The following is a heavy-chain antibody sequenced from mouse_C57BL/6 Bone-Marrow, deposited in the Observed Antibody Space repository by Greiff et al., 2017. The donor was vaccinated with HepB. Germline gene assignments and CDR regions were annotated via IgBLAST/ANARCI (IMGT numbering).Heavy chain of an antibody. J-gene: IGHJ4*01. Sequence: EVKLQQSGPELVKPGASVKISCKASGYTFTDYYMNWVKQSHGKSLEWIGDINPNNGGTSYNQKFKGKATLTVDKSSSTAYMELRSLTSEDSAVYYCAREFYAMDYWGQGTSVTVSS. CDR3: AREFYAMDY. V-gene: IGHV1-26*01. CDR1: GYTFTDYY. CDR2: INPNNGGT.